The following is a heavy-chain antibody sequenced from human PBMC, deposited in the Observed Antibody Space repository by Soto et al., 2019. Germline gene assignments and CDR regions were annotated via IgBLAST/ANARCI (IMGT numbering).Heavy chain of an antibody. CDR2: ISAYNGNT. J-gene: IGHJ6*02. CDR1: GYTFTSYG. CDR3: AREAAYYDILTGYYYYYYGMDV. V-gene: IGHV1-18*04. Sequence: QVQLVQSGAEVKKPGASVKVSCKASGYTFTSYGISWVRQAPGQGLEWMGWISAYNGNTNYAQKLQGRVTMTTDTFTSTAYMELRSLRSDDTAVYYCAREAAYYDILTGYYYYYYGMDVWGQGTTVTVSS. D-gene: IGHD3-9*01.